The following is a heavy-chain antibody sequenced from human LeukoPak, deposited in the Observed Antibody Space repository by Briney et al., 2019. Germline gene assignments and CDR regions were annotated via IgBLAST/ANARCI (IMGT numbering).Heavy chain of an antibody. V-gene: IGHV3-23*01. J-gene: IGHJ4*02. CDR3: ANQEGYSGYDLPFDY. CDR2: ISGSGGST. D-gene: IGHD5-12*01. Sequence: PGGSLRLPCAASGFTFSSYAMSWVRQAPRKGLEWVSAISGSGGSTYYADSVKGRFTISRDNSKNTLYLQMNSLRAEDTAVYYCANQEGYSGYDLPFDYWGQGTLVTVSS. CDR1: GFTFSSYA.